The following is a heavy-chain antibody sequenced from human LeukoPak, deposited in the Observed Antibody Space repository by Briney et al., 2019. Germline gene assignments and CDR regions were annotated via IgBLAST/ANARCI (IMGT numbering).Heavy chain of an antibody. D-gene: IGHD5-18*01. J-gene: IGHJ4*02. V-gene: IGHV1-18*01. CDR1: GYTFSNYG. CDR3: ARVDTAMEKRFDY. CDR2: ISAYNGNT. Sequence: ASVKVSCKTSGYTFSNYGISWVRQAPGQGLEWMGWISAYNGNTDYPQKLQGRVTMTRDISTSTAYMELRSLTSDDTAVYYCARVDTAMEKRFDYWGQGTLVTVSP.